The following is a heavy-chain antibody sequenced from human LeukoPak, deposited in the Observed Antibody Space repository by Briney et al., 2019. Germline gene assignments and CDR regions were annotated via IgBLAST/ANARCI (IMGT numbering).Heavy chain of an antibody. D-gene: IGHD4-17*01. V-gene: IGHV4-59*01. CDR3: ARFMTTVTTSWFDP. Sequence: SETLSLTCTVSGGSISSYYWSWIRQPPGKGLEWIGYIYYSGSTNCNPSLKSRVTISVDTSKNQFSLKLSSVTAADTAVYYCARFMTTVTTSWFDPWGQGTLVTVSS. J-gene: IGHJ5*02. CDR2: IYYSGST. CDR1: GGSISSYY.